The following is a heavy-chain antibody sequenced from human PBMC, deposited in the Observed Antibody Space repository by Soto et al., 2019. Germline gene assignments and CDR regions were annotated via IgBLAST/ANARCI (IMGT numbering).Heavy chain of an antibody. CDR1: GGSISSGDYY. Sequence: SETLSLTCTVSGGSISSGDYYWSWIRQPPGKGLEWIGYIYYSGSTYYNPSLKSRVTISVDTSKNQFSLKLSSVTAADTAVYYCASPVVTARNDAFDIWGQGTMVTVSS. D-gene: IGHD2-21*02. CDR3: ASPVVTARNDAFDI. J-gene: IGHJ3*02. CDR2: IYYSGST. V-gene: IGHV4-30-4*01.